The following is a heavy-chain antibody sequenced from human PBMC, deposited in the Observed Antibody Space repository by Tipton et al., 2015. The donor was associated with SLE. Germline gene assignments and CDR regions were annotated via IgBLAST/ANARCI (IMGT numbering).Heavy chain of an antibody. D-gene: IGHD4-23*01. V-gene: IGHV1-18*01. CDR1: GYTFTSYG. J-gene: IGHJ3*02. CDR2: ISAYNGNT. CDR3: ARDPRRWHTGGRDAFDI. Sequence: QLVQSGAEVKKPGASVKVSCKASGYTFTSYGISWVRQAPGQGLEWMGWISAYNGNTNYAQKLQGRVTMTTDTSTSTAYMELRSLRSDDTAVYYCARDPRRWHTGGRDAFDIWGQGTMVTVSS.